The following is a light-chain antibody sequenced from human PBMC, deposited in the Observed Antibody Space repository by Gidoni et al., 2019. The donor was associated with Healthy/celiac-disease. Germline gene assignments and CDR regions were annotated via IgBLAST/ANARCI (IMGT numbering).Light chain of an antibody. CDR2: DAS. V-gene: IGKV3-11*01. J-gene: IGKJ4*01. CDR1: QLVSSY. Sequence: EIVLTQSPATLSLSPGERATLSCRATQLVSSYLAWYQQQPGQAPRLLIYDASNRATGLPARVSGSGSGTDFPLTISRLEPEDFAVYYCQQRSNWPLTFGGGTKVEIK. CDR3: QQRSNWPLT.